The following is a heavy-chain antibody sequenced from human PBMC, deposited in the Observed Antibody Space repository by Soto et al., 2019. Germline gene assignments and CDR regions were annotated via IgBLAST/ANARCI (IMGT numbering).Heavy chain of an antibody. CDR1: GFSFSDYS. J-gene: IGHJ4*02. CDR2: ISSSSSYI. V-gene: IGHV3-21*01. Sequence: EVQLVESGGGLVKPGGSLRLSCAASGFSFSDYSMNWVRQAPGKGLEWVSSISSSSSYIYYADSLKGRFTVSRDNAKISLYLQMNSLRAEDTAIYYCARDQRSSTWGDFDYRGQGTLVAVSS. D-gene: IGHD7-27*01. CDR3: ARDQRSSTWGDFDY.